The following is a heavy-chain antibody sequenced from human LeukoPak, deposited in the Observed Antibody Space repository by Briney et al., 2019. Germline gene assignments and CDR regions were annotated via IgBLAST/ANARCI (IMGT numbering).Heavy chain of an antibody. V-gene: IGHV3-66*01. D-gene: IGHD1-26*01. J-gene: IGHJ4*02. CDR3: ARNSGTFDY. CDR1: GFTFDDYA. Sequence: GGSLRLSCAASGFTFDDYAMHWVRQAPGKGLEWVSVIYSGGSTYYADSVKGRFTISRDNSKNTLYLQMNSLRAEDTAVYHCARNSGTFDYWGQGTLVTVSS. CDR2: IYSGGST.